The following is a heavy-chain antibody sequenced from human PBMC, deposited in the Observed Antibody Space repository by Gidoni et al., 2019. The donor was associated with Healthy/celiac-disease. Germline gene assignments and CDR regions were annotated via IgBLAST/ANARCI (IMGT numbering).Heavy chain of an antibody. D-gene: IGHD1-26*01. J-gene: IGHJ5*02. CDR3: AKDYSGSYVLEGWFDP. V-gene: IGHV3-23*01. Sequence: EVQLLESGVGVVQPGGSLRLSCAASASTFLSDAMSWVRQAPGKGLGGVSAISRSGGSTYYADSVKGRFNISRDNSKNTLYLRMNSLRDEDTAVYYCAKDYSGSYVLEGWFDPWGQGTLVTVSS. CDR2: ISRSGGST. CDR1: ASTFLSDA.